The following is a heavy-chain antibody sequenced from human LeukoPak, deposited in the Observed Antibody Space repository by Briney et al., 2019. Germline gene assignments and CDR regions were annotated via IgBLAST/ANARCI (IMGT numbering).Heavy chain of an antibody. J-gene: IGHJ5*02. CDR1: GYTFSGYY. Sequence: EASVKVSCKASGYTFSGYYIHWVRQAPGQGLEWMGLIKPKSGNTKYPQKFQGRVTITRDTSITTAYMELNRLTSDDTAVYYCVRDRPHNWFDPWGQGTLVTVSS. V-gene: IGHV1-2*02. CDR2: IKPKSGNT. CDR3: VRDRPHNWFDP.